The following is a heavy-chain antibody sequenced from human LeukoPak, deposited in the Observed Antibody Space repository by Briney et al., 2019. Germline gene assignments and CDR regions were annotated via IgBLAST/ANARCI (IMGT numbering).Heavy chain of an antibody. D-gene: IGHD5-12*01. CDR2: IYPRDSDS. Sequence: GESLKISCKASGYIFTNYWIGWVRQMPGKGLEWMGIIYPRDSDSRYSPSFQGQVTVSADKSISTAYLQWNTLEASDTAMYHCARRQYSGYDFDLWGQGTLVTVSS. CDR1: GYIFTNYW. V-gene: IGHV5-51*01. CDR3: ARRQYSGYDFDL. J-gene: IGHJ4*02.